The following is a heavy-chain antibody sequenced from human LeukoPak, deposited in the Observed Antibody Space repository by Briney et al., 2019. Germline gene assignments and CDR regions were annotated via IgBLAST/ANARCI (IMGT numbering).Heavy chain of an antibody. Sequence: GASVKVSCKASGGTFSSYAISWVRQAPGQGLEWMGGIIPIFGTANYAQKFQGRVTITADKSTSTAYMELSSLRSEDTAVYYCARDLWELLRSELDYWGQGTLVTVSS. CDR1: GGTFSSYA. V-gene: IGHV1-69*06. D-gene: IGHD1-26*01. J-gene: IGHJ4*02. CDR3: ARDLWELLRSELDY. CDR2: IIPIFGTA.